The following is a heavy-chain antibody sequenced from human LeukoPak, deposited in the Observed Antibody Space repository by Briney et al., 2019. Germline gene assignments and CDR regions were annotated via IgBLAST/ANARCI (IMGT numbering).Heavy chain of an antibody. D-gene: IGHD3-22*01. CDR3: ARSTYYYDSSGYSGPFYYYYGMDV. Sequence: SVKVSCRASGGTFSSYAISWVRQAPGQGLEWMGGIIPIFGTANYAQKFQGRVTITADESTSTAYMELSSLRSEDTAVYYCARSTYYYDSSGYSGPFYYYYGMDVWGQGTTVTVSS. J-gene: IGHJ6*02. CDR2: IIPIFGTA. V-gene: IGHV1-69*13. CDR1: GGTFSSYA.